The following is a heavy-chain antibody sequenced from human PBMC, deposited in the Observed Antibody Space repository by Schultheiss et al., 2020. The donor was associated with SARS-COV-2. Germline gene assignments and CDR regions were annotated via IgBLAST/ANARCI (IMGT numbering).Heavy chain of an antibody. CDR2: ISSSGSTI. CDR3: ARETYWLFPAGHFDY. D-gene: IGHD3-9*01. Sequence: GGSLRLSCAASGFAFSSYALHWVRRAPGKGLEWVSYISSSGSTIYYADSVKGRFTISRDNAKNSLYLQMNSLRAEDTAVYYCARETYWLFPAGHFDYWGQGTLVTVSS. CDR1: GFAFSSYA. V-gene: IGHV3-48*03. J-gene: IGHJ4*02.